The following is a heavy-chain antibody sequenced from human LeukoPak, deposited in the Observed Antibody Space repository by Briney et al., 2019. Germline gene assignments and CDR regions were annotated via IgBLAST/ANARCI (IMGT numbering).Heavy chain of an antibody. D-gene: IGHD3-22*01. CDR1: GGSFSDYY. V-gene: IGHV4-34*01. CDR2: INHSGST. Sequence: PSETLSLTCAVYGGSFSDYYWSWIRQPPGKGLEWIGEINHSGSTNYNPSLKSRVTMSVDTSKNQFSLKLSSVTAADTAVYYCAREAYYDSSGPDYWGQGTLVTVSS. CDR3: AREAYYDSSGPDY. J-gene: IGHJ4*02.